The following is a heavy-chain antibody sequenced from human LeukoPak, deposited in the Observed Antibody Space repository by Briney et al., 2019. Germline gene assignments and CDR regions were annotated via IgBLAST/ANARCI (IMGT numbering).Heavy chain of an antibody. CDR1: GFTFSSYW. Sequence: GGSLRLSCAASGFTFSSYWMSWVRQAPGKGLGWVANIKQEGRENYYVDSVKGRFTISRDNAKNSLYLHMNSRRAEDTAVYSCARAGFDHWGQGTLVTVSS. V-gene: IGHV3-7*04. CDR2: IKQEGREN. CDR3: ARAGFDH. J-gene: IGHJ4*02.